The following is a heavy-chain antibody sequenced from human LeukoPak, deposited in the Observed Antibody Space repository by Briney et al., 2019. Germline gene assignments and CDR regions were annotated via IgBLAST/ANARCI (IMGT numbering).Heavy chain of an antibody. V-gene: IGHV3-23*01. CDR1: GFTFSSYA. CDR3: ATSDYYDSSGPDY. J-gene: IGHJ4*02. D-gene: IGHD3-22*01. CDR2: ISGSGGST. Sequence: GGSLRLSCAASGFTFSSYAMSWVRQAPGKGLEWVSAISGSGGSTYYADSVKGRFTISRDNSKNTLYLQMNSLSAEDTAVYYCATSDYYDSSGPDYWGQGTLVTVSS.